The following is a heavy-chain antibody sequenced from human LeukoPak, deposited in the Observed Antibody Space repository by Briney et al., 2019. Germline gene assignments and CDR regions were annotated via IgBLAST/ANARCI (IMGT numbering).Heavy chain of an antibody. J-gene: IGHJ4*02. D-gene: IGHD6-19*01. CDR1: GFTFSSYA. CDR2: ISGSGGST. Sequence: PGGSLRLSCAASGFTFSSYAMSWVRQAPGKGLEWVSAISGSGGSTYYADSVKGRFTISRDNSKNTLYLQMNSLRAEDTAVYYCAAYPPSGWYGGGYFDYWGQGTLVTVSS. V-gene: IGHV3-23*01. CDR3: AAYPPSGWYGGGYFDY.